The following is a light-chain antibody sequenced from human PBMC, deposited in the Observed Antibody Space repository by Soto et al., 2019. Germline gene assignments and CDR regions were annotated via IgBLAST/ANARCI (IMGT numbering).Light chain of an antibody. V-gene: IGKV3-20*01. J-gene: IGKJ3*01. Sequence: EIVLTQSPGTLSLSPGERATLSCRASQSVSSSYLAWYQQKPGQAPRLLIYAASSRATGIPDMFSGSGSGTDLALSFSRLGTGDSAEHYCQQYGSSLLTFGPGTQVDIK. CDR2: AAS. CDR1: QSVSSSY. CDR3: QQYGSSLLT.